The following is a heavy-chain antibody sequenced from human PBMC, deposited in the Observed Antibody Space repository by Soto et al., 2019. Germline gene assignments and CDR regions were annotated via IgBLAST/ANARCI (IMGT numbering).Heavy chain of an antibody. V-gene: IGHV3-48*04. D-gene: IGHD3-9*01. CDR2: ISDTSSAI. J-gene: IGHJ4*02. CDR3: AGDLRYYFLTGFAQTGY. CDR1: KFAFSSYS. Sequence: EVYLVESGGGLVQPGGSLRLTCAASKFAFSSYSMNWVRQAPGKGLEWISHISDTSSAIYYADSVKGRFTISRDNAKNLLCLQINIMRAKDTAIYYCAGDLRYYFLTGFAQTGYCGQGTPVTVSS.